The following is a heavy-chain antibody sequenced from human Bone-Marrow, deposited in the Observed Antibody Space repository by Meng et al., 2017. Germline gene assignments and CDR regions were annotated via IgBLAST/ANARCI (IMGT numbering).Heavy chain of an antibody. CDR1: GFTFSNAW. J-gene: IGHJ4*02. D-gene: IGHD1-1*01. Sequence: EVELGGSGGGLVRLGGSLRLSWAASGFTFSNAWISWVRQAPGRGLEWVARIKSKTDGETPDYAAPVKGRFTISRDDSKNTLYLQMHSLKTEDTAVYYCNWNDFGDYWGQGALVTVSS. CDR2: IKSKTDGETP. V-gene: IGHV3-15*01. CDR3: NWNDFGDY.